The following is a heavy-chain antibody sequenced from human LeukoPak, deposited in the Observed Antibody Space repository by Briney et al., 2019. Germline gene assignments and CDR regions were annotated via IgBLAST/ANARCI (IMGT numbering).Heavy chain of an antibody. D-gene: IGHD3-10*01. CDR2: FDPEDGET. J-gene: IGHJ6*02. Sequence: ASVKVSCKVSGYTFTELSMHWVRQAPGKGLEWMGGFDPEDGETIYAQKFQGRVTMTEDTSTDTAYMELSSLRSEDTAVYYCATVYGSGSHTPYYYGMDVWGQGTTVTVSS. V-gene: IGHV1-24*01. CDR3: ATVYGSGSHTPYYYGMDV. CDR1: GYTFTELS.